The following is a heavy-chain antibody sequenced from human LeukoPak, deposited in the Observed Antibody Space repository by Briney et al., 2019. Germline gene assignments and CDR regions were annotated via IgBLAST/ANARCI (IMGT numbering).Heavy chain of an antibody. J-gene: IGHJ4*02. V-gene: IGHV5-51*01. Sequence: GESLQISCQGSGYSFTSYWIGWVRQLPGKGLEWMGIIYPGDSDTRYSPSFQGQVTISADKSLSTAYLQWSSLKASDTAMYYCARSLLELSPDYFDYWGQGTLVTVSS. D-gene: IGHD1-7*01. CDR1: GYSFTSYW. CDR3: ARSLLELSPDYFDY. CDR2: IYPGDSDT.